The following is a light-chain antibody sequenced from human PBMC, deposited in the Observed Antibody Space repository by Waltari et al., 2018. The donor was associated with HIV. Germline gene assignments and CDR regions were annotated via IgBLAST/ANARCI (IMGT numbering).Light chain of an antibody. Sequence: QSVLPQPPSVSAAPGQKVTISCSGSRSNIGNNYVSWYQQLPGTAPKLLIYDNNKRPSGIPDRFSGSKSGTSATLGITGLQTGDEADYYCGTWDSSLSAGGVFGGGTKLTVL. V-gene: IGLV1-51*01. CDR1: RSNIGNNY. CDR2: DNN. CDR3: GTWDSSLSAGGV. J-gene: IGLJ2*01.